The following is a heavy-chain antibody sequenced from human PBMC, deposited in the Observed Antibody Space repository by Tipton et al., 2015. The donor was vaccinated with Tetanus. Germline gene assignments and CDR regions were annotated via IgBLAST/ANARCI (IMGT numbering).Heavy chain of an antibody. CDR3: ARHGLRYYDSSGLGAFDI. CDR2: IYYSGST. J-gene: IGHJ3*02. V-gene: IGHV4-39*01. CDR1: GGSISSSSYY. Sequence: TLSLTCTVSGGSISSSSYYWGWIRQPPGKGLEWIGSIYYSGSTYYNPSLKSRATISVDTSKNQFSLKLSSVTAADTAVYYCARHGLRYYDSSGLGAFDIWGQGTMVTVSS. D-gene: IGHD3-22*01.